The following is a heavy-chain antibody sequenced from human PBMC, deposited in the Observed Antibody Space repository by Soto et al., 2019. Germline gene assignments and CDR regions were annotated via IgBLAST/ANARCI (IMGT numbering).Heavy chain of an antibody. J-gene: IGHJ6*02. D-gene: IGHD3-10*01. V-gene: IGHV4-59*01. CDR3: ARDLXVRGVIIGPDYYYGMDV. CDR1: GGSISSYY. CDR2: IHHSGSI. Sequence: SETLSLTCTVSGGSISSYYWSWIRQPPGKGLEWIGYIHHSGSINYNPSLKSRVTISVDTSKNQFSLKLSSVTAADTAVYYCARDLXVRGVIIGPDYYYGMDVWGQGTTVTVSS.